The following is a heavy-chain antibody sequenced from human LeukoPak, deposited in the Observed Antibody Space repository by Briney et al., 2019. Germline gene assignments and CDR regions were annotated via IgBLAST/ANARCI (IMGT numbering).Heavy chain of an antibody. D-gene: IGHD3-10*01. Sequence: GGSLRLSCAASGFTFSSYEMNWVRQAPGKGLEWVSSISSSSSYIYYADSVKGRFTISRDNAKNSLYLQMNSLRAEDTAVYYCARLSAYYYGSYFYYYMDVWGKGTTVTVSS. J-gene: IGHJ6*03. CDR3: ARLSAYYYGSYFYYYMDV. V-gene: IGHV3-21*01. CDR2: ISSSSSYI. CDR1: GFTFSSYE.